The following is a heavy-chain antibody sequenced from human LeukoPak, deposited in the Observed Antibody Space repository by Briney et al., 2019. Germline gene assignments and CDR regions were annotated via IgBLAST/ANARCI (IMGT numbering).Heavy chain of an antibody. CDR2: INHSGYT. V-gene: IGHV4-34*01. J-gene: IGHJ4*02. Sequence: SETLSLTCGVSGVPFSNYHWSWVRQSPTQGLEWIGEINHSGYTNYNPSLKSRVTMSIDTSKNQFSLKLTSVTAADAGAYYCTRAEAGHPDWGQGTLVTVSS. CDR3: TRAEAGHPD. CDR1: GVPFSNYH. D-gene: IGHD6-19*01.